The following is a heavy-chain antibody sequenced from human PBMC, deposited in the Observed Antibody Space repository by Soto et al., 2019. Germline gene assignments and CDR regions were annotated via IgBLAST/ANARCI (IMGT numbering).Heavy chain of an antibody. J-gene: IGHJ4*02. CDR2: IYHSGST. CDR1: GGSISSGGSS. Sequence: QLQLRESGSGLVKPSQTLSLTCAVSGGSISSGGSSWSWIRQPPGKGLEWIGYIYHSGSTYYNPSLKSRVTISVDMSKNQFSLKLSSVTAADTAVYYCARAGDSSGPVALGYWGQGTLVTVSS. V-gene: IGHV4-30-2*01. D-gene: IGHD6-19*01. CDR3: ARAGDSSGPVALGY.